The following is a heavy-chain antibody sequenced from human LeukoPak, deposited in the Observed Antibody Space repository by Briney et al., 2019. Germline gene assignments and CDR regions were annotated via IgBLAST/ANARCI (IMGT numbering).Heavy chain of an antibody. V-gene: IGHV1-2*02. D-gene: IGHD3-10*01. CDR1: GYTFTNYY. Sequence: ASVKVSCKASGYTFTNYYIHWVRQAPGQGLEWMGWINPNSGGTNYAQKFQGRVTMTRDTSISTAYMELSRLRSDDTAVYYCARDFGVLGYMDVWGKGTTVTISS. CDR3: ARDFGVLGYMDV. J-gene: IGHJ6*03. CDR2: INPNSGGT.